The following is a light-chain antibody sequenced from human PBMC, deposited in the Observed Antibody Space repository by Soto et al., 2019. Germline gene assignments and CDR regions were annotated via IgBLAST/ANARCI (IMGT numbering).Light chain of an antibody. CDR3: QHRSKWPFT. CDR1: QSVSSY. J-gene: IGKJ3*01. CDR2: DAS. V-gene: IGKV3-11*01. Sequence: EIVLTQSPATLSLSLGERATLSCRASQSVSSYLAWYQQKPGQAPRLLIYDASNRATGIPARFSGSGSGTDFTLTISSLEPEDFAVYYCQHRSKWPFTFGPGTKVDIK.